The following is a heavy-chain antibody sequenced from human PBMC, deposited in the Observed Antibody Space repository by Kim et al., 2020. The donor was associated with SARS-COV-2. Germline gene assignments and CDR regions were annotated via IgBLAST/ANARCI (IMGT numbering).Heavy chain of an antibody. J-gene: IGHJ6*02. CDR2: ISWDGGST. CDR1: GFTFDDYT. Sequence: GGSLRLSCAASGFTFDDYTMHWVRQAPGKGLEWVSLISWDGGSTYYADSVKGRFTISRDNSKNSLYLQMNSLRTEDTALYYCAKDKDFKRTRPTNYGMDVWGQGTTVTVSS. CDR3: AKDKDFKRTRPTNYGMDV. D-gene: IGHD1-1*01. V-gene: IGHV3-43*01.